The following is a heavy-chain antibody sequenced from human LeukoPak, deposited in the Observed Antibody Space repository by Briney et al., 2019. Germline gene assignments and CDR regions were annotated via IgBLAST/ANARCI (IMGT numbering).Heavy chain of an antibody. CDR1: GGSISSYY. D-gene: IGHD4-11*01. Sequence: SETLSLTCTVSGGSISSYYWSWIRQPPGKGLEWIGYIYYSGSTNYNPSLKSRVTISVDTSKNQFSLKLSSATAADTAVYYCARGLQRGFYYFDYWGQGTLVTVSS. V-gene: IGHV4-59*01. J-gene: IGHJ4*02. CDR2: IYYSGST. CDR3: ARGLQRGFYYFDY.